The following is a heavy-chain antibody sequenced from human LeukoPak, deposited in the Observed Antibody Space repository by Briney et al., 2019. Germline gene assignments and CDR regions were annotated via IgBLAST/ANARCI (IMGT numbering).Heavy chain of an antibody. CDR2: TRYDGTVK. CDR3: AKDPPVLY. J-gene: IGHJ4*02. CDR1: GFTFSDYG. V-gene: IGHV3-30*02. Sequence: PGGSLRLSCAASGFTFSDYGMHWIRHAPGKGLEWVAFTRYDGTVKQYADSVKGRFTISRDNSKNTLYLQMNSLRAEDTAVYYCAKDPPVLYWGQGTLVIVSS. D-gene: IGHD2-15*01.